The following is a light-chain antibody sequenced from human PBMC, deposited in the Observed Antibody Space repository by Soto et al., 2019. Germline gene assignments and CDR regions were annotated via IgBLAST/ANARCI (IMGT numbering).Light chain of an antibody. CDR3: QQRSNLPPP. J-gene: IGKJ3*01. CDR2: YAS. CDR1: QSFSSS. V-gene: IGKV3-11*01. Sequence: EIVLTQSPATLSLSPGERATLSCRASQSFSSSLAGYQQKPGQAPRLLIDYASTRTTGIPARFSGSGSGTYFTLTYDRLEYEECAVYYCQQRSNLPPPFGPATKVDIK.